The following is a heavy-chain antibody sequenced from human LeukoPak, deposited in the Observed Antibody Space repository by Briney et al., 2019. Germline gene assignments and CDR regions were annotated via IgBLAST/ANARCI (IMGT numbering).Heavy chain of an antibody. V-gene: IGHV3-20*04. Sequence: AGGSLRLSCAASGFTFDDYGMSWDRQAPGKGLEWVSGINWNGGSTGYADSVKGRFTISRDNAKNSLYLQMNSLRAEDTALYYCARDIYYDSSGYLYWGQGTLVTVSS. CDR2: INWNGGST. CDR3: ARDIYYDSSGYLY. J-gene: IGHJ4*02. CDR1: GFTFDDYG. D-gene: IGHD3-22*01.